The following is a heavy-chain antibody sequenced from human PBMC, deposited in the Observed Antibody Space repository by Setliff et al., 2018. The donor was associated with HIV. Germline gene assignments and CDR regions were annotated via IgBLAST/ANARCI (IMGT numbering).Heavy chain of an antibody. J-gene: IGHJ4*02. D-gene: IGHD3-22*01. V-gene: IGHV3-48*04. CDR2: ISSSGVM. Sequence: GGSLRLSCAASAFNFNSYTMSWVRQAPGKGLEWISYISSSGVMYYADSVRGRFTISRDNAKNSLYLQMSSLRVEDTAVYYCARSVPDSAYRPTDYWGQGTQVTVSS. CDR3: ARSVPDSAYRPTDY. CDR1: AFNFNSYT.